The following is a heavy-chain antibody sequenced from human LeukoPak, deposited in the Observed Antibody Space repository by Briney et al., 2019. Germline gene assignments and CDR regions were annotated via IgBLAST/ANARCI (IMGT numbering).Heavy chain of an antibody. J-gene: IGHJ5*02. V-gene: IGHV3-48*03. CDR1: GFTVNSYA. CDR2: ISSSGSTI. Sequence: GGSLRLSCAASGFTVNSYAMSWVRQAPGKGLEWVSYISSSGSTIYYADSVKGRFTISRDNAKNSLYLQMNSLRAEDTAVYYCARDFDFEALVPWGQGTLVTVSS. CDR3: ARDFDFEALVP. D-gene: IGHD5-18*01.